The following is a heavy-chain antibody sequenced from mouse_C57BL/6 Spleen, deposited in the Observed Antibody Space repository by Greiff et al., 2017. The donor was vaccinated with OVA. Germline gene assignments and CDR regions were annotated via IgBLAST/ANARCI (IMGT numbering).Heavy chain of an antibody. CDR1: GFTFSSYA. D-gene: IGHD1-1*01. CDR3: ARDYYYGRNYFDY. Sequence: EVHLVESGGGLVKPGGSLKLSCAASGFTFSSYAMSWVRQTPEKRLEWVATISDGGSYTYYPDNVKGRFTISRDNAKNNLYLQMSHLKSEDTAMYYCARDYYYGRNYFDYWGQGTTLTVSS. CDR2: ISDGGSYT. V-gene: IGHV5-4*01. J-gene: IGHJ2*01.